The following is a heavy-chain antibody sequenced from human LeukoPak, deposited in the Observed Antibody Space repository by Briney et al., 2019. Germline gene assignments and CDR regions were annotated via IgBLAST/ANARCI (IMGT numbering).Heavy chain of an antibody. CDR3: ARGGDGSGSYYNVGAFDI. V-gene: IGHV1-69*13. Sequence: SVKVSCKASGGTFSSYAISWVRQAPGQGLEWMGGIIPIFGTANYAQKFQGRVTITADESTSTAYMELSSLRSEDTAVYYCARGGDGSGSYYNVGAFDIWGQGTMVTVSS. D-gene: IGHD3-10*01. CDR2: IIPIFGTA. CDR1: GGTFSSYA. J-gene: IGHJ3*02.